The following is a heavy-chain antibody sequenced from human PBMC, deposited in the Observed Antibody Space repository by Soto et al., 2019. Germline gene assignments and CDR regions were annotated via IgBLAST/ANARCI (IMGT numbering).Heavy chain of an antibody. CDR3: AKASTGNYRANYAMVV. CDR2: ISGGGGGT. V-gene: IGHV3-23*01. D-gene: IGHD1-1*01. Sequence: EVQLLESGGGLVQPGGSLRLSCPASGFTFNTYTMTWVRQAPGKGLEWVSAISGGGGGTYYADSVKGRFTISRDNSKNTLFLQMNSLRVEDTAVYYCAKASTGNYRANYAMVVWGQGTTVTVSS. CDR1: GFTFNTYT. J-gene: IGHJ6*02.